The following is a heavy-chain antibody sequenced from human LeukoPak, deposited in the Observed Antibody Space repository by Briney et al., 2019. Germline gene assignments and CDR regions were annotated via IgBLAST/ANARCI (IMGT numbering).Heavy chain of an antibody. V-gene: IGHV4-34*01. CDR2: INHSGSS. CDR1: GGSFSGYY. CDR3: ASGEDGDDYFQL. Sequence: SETLSLTCAVYGGSFSGYYWSWIGHPPGKGLEGIGDINHSGSSNYNPSLKSRLTISFDTSNNQFSLNQISVTAADTAVYYCASGEDGDDYFQLWGQGTLVTVSS. J-gene: IGHJ1*01. D-gene: IGHD2-21*02.